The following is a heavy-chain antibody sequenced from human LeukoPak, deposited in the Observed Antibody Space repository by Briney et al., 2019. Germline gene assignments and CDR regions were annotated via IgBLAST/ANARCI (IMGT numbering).Heavy chain of an antibody. CDR1: GFAFSTYA. V-gene: IGHV3-23*01. Sequence: GGSLRLSCAASGFAFSTYAMSWVRQAPGRGPEWVSVICGDTTYYADAVKGRFTISRDNSKDTLYLQMNSLRAEDTAVYYCAPAGIIGIIRSPYYYYGMDLWGQGTTVTVSS. D-gene: IGHD1-20*01. J-gene: IGHJ6*02. CDR3: APAGIIGIIRSPYYYYGMDL. CDR2: ICGDTT.